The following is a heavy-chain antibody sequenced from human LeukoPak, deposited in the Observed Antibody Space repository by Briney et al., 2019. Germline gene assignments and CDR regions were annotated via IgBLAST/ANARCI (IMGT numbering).Heavy chain of an antibody. J-gene: IGHJ4*02. CDR1: GLTFINAW. CDR2: IQSTTDGGTP. D-gene: IGHD1-14*01. Sequence: KSGGSLRLSCAASGLTFINAWMTWVRQAPGKGLEWVGRIQSTTDGGTPDYATPVKGRFTISRDDSKNTLYLKMNSLKTEDTAVYYCTSGVGTLDYWGQGALVTVSS. CDR3: TSGVGTLDY. V-gene: IGHV3-15*01.